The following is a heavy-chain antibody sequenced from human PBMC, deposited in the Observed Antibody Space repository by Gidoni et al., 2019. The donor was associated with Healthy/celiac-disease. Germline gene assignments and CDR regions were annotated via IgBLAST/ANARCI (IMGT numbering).Heavy chain of an antibody. J-gene: IGHJ3*02. V-gene: IGHV3-23*01. CDR3: AKDYYDSILDPLDI. Sequence: EVQLLESGGGLVQPGESLRLSCAASGFTVSSYAMSWVRQAPGKGLEWVSAISGSGGSTYYADSVQGRFTISRDNSKNTLYLQMNSLRAEDTAVYYCAKDYYDSILDPLDIWGQGTMVTVSS. D-gene: IGHD3-22*01. CDR2: ISGSGGST. CDR1: GFTVSSYA.